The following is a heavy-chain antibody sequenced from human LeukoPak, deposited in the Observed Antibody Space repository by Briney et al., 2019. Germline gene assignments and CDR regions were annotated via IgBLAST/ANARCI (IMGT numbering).Heavy chain of an antibody. D-gene: IGHD1-26*01. V-gene: IGHV4-61*05. J-gene: IGHJ4*02. CDR2: IYSSGST. CDR3: AGRYSGTYDY. CDR1: GGSISSSSYY. Sequence: QPSETLSLTCTVSGGSISSSSYYWGWIRQPPGKGLEWIGFIYSSGSTNYNPSLKSRVTISVDMSKNQFSLKLTSVSAADTAVYYCAGRYSGTYDYWGQGILVTVSS.